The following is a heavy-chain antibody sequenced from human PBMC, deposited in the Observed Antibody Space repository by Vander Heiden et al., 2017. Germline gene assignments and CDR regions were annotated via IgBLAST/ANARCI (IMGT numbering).Heavy chain of an antibody. CDR2: ISSSSSYI. Sequence: EVQLVESGGGLVKPGGSLRLSCAASGFTFSSYSMNWFRQAPGKGLEWVSSISSSSSYIYYADSVKGRFTISRDNAKNSLYLQMNSLRAEDTAVYYCARVRITMVRGVKRSGAFDIWGQGTMVTVSS. J-gene: IGHJ3*02. CDR3: ARVRITMVRGVKRSGAFDI. D-gene: IGHD3-10*01. V-gene: IGHV3-21*01. CDR1: GFTFSSYS.